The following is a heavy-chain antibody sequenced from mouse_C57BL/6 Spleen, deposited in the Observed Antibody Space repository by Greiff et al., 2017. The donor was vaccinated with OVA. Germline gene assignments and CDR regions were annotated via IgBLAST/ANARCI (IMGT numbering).Heavy chain of an antibody. D-gene: IGHD2-3*01. CDR2: IDPSDSYT. CDR1: GYTFTSYW. J-gene: IGHJ2*01. Sequence: QVQLKQPGAELVMPGASVKLSCKASGYTFTSYWMHWVKQRPGQGLEWIGEIDPSDSYTNYNQKFKGKSTLTVDKSSSTAYMQLSSLTSEDSAVYYCARGGKGTYDLDYWGQGTTLTVSS. CDR3: ARGGKGTYDLDY. V-gene: IGHV1-69*01.